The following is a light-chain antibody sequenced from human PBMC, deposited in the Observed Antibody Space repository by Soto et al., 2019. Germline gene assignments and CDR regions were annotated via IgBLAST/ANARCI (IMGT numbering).Light chain of an antibody. CDR2: SAS. Sequence: DIQMTQSPSSLSASIGDRVTITCRANQHISNYVNWYQQRPGKAPRVLIFSASTLQSGVPSRFSGSGSGTDFTLTISSLEPEDFGTYFCQQSYSPPGALTFGGGTRVDIK. CDR3: QQSYSPPGALT. CDR1: QHISNY. V-gene: IGKV1-39*01. J-gene: IGKJ4*01.